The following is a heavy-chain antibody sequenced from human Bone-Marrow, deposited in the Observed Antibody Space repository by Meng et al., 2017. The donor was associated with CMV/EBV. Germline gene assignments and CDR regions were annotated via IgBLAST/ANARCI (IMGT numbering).Heavy chain of an antibody. Sequence: ASVKVSCKASGYTFTGYYMHWVRQAPGQGLEWMGWINPNSGGTNYAQKFQGRVTMTRDTSISTAYMELSRLRSDDTAVYYCARAGIAAAGIDGLDRYYYYGMDVWGQGTTVTVSS. J-gene: IGHJ6*02. CDR3: ARAGIAAAGIDGLDRYYYYGMDV. CDR2: INPNSGGT. CDR1: GYTFTGYY. D-gene: IGHD6-13*01. V-gene: IGHV1-2*02.